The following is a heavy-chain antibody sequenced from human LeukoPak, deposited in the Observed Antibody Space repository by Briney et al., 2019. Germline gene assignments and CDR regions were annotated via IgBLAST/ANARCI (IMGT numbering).Heavy chain of an antibody. CDR3: AKCSAGYYNDAFDI. Sequence: GGSLRLSCEASGLTFSKGWMSWVRQAPGKGLEWVSYISGGGAKRHYSDSVKGRFTISRDNPKNTLYLQINNLRAEDTAMYYCAKCSAGYYNDAFDIWGRGTMVTVSS. D-gene: IGHD3-10*02. CDR1: GLTFSKGW. J-gene: IGHJ3*02. CDR2: ISGGGAKR. V-gene: IGHV3-23*01.